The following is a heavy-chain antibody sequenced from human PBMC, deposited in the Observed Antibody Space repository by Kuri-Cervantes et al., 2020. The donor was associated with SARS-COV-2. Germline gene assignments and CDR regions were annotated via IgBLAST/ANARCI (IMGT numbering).Heavy chain of an antibody. V-gene: IGHV3-30-3*01. CDR2: ISYDGSNK. J-gene: IGHJ3*02. Sequence: SCAASGFPFSSYAMHWVRQAPGKGLEWVAVISYDGSNKYYADSVKGRFTISRDNSKNTLYLQMNSLRAEDTAVYYCARVTVGATWLGDAFDIWGQGTMVTVSS. CDR1: GFPFSSYA. D-gene: IGHD1-26*01. CDR3: ARVTVGATWLGDAFDI.